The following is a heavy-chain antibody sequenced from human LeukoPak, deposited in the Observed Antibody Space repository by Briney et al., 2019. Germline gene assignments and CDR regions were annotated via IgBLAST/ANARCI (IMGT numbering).Heavy chain of an antibody. Sequence: ASVQVSCKASGYIFTGYYMHWVRQAPGQGLEWMGWINPDTGGTNYAQKFQGRVTMTRDTSISTAYMELNRLRSDDTAVYYCARDGNFDYWGQGTLVTVSS. CDR2: INPDTGGT. CDR1: GYIFTGYY. J-gene: IGHJ4*02. V-gene: IGHV1-2*02. CDR3: ARDGNFDY.